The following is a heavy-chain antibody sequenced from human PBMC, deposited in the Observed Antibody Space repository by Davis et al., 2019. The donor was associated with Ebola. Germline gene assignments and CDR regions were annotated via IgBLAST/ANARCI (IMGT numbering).Heavy chain of an antibody. Sequence: SVKVSCKASGGTFSSYAISWVRQAPGQGLEWMGWIIPIFGTANYAQKFQGRVTITADNSTSTAYMELSSLRSEDTAVYYCARGHGDYSYYYYYGMDVWGQGTTVTVSS. D-gene: IGHD4-17*01. CDR2: IIPIFGTA. CDR3: ARGHGDYSYYYYYGMDV. CDR1: GGTFSSYA. V-gene: IGHV1-69*06. J-gene: IGHJ6*02.